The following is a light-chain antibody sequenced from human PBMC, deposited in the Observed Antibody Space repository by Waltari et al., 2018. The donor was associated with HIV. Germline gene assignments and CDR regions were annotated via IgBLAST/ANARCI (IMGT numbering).Light chain of an antibody. CDR3: LTYVSDSGTWK. CDR2: DVS. V-gene: IGLV2-23*02. J-gene: IGLJ3*02. Sequence: QSPLPQPASVFGNPGKSVTITCTGTNIDVGNYNLVPWYQQHPATAPKIRIYDVSKRPSVVSSRFSGSKACCWASLTITGVLAEDESYDFCLTYVSDSGTWKFGGGTYLTV. CDR1: NIDVGNYNL.